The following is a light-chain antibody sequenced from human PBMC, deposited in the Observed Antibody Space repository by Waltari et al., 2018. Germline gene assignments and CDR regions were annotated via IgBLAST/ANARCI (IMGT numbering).Light chain of an antibody. J-gene: IGLJ3*02. CDR3: ASWDDSLNGHWV. Sequence: QSMLTQPPSASGTPGQRVTIPCSGSPSNIGGNLVHWYQQIPGKAPKLRIYRSNLRPSGVPDRFSGSKSGTSASLAISGLQSEDEADYFCASWDDSLNGHWVFGGGTKVTVL. V-gene: IGLV1-44*01. CDR1: PSNIGGNL. CDR2: RSN.